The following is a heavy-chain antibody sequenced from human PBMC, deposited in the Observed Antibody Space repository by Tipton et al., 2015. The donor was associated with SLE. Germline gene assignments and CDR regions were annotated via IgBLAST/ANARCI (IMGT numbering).Heavy chain of an antibody. Sequence: TLSLTCAVSGYFISSGYYWGWIRQPPGKGLEWIGSIYHSGTTYYNPSLKSRVTLSVDTSKNQFSVKLTSVTASDTAVYYCARGRGWYFDLWGRGSLVTVSS. V-gene: IGHV4-38-2*01. J-gene: IGHJ2*01. D-gene: IGHD3-10*01. CDR2: IYHSGTT. CDR3: ARGRGWYFDL. CDR1: GYFISSGYY.